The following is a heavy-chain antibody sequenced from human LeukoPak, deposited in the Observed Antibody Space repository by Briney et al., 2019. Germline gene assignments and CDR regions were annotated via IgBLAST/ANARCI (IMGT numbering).Heavy chain of an antibody. CDR2: IYYSGST. V-gene: IGHV4-59*08. CDR1: GGSISSYY. D-gene: IGHD3-10*01. CDR3: ARASMGSIWFGAYNWFDP. J-gene: IGHJ5*02. Sequence: SETLSLTCTVSGGSISSYYWSRIRQPPGKGLEWIGYIYYSGSTYYNPSLKSRVTISVDTSKNQFSLKLSSVTAADTAVYYCARASMGSIWFGAYNWFDPWGQGTLVTVSS.